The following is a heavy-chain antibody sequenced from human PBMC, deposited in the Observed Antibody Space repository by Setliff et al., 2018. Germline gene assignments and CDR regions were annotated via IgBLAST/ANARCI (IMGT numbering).Heavy chain of an antibody. CDR2: TYYNGTA. CDR1: GGSISGSHYY. V-gene: IGHV4-39*02. CDR3: AKEHVVISFVTNTHHHYGMDV. Sequence: SETLSLTCSVSGGSISGSHYYWVWMRQPPGKRLEWIGSTYYNGTAYYNPSLKSRVSISADTSMNHFSLRMTSVSAADTAVYYCAKEHVVISFVTNTHHHYGMDVWGQGATVTVSS. D-gene: IGHD2-8*01. J-gene: IGHJ6*02.